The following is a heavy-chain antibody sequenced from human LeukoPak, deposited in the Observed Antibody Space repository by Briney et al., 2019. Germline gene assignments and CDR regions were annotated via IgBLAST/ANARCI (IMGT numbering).Heavy chain of an antibody. CDR2: INHSGST. CDR1: GGSFSGYY. J-gene: IGHJ5*02. Sequence: SETLSLTCAVYGGSFSGYYWSWIRQPPGKGLEWIGEINHSGSTNYNPSLKSRVTISVGTSKNQFSLKLSSVTAADTAVYYCARGQGVPAARHSNWFDPWGQGTLVTVSS. D-gene: IGHD2-2*01. V-gene: IGHV4-34*01. CDR3: ARGQGVPAARHSNWFDP.